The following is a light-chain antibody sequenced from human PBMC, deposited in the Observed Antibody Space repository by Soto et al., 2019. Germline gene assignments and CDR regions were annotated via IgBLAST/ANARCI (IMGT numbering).Light chain of an antibody. V-gene: IGLV4-69*02. J-gene: IGLJ2*01. Sequence: QSVLTQSPSASASLGASVKLTCTLSSGHNSYAIAWHQQQPEKGPRYVMKINNDGSHIKGDGIPDRFSGSSSGAERYLTISSLQSEDEADYYCLLYYGAAVVFGGGTKLTVL. CDR3: LLYYGAAVV. CDR2: INNDGSH. CDR1: SGHNSYA.